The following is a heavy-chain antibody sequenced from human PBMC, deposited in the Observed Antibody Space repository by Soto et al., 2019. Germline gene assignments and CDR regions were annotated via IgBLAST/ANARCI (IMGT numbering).Heavy chain of an antibody. V-gene: IGHV1-18*01. CDR2: ISAYNGNT. J-gene: IGHJ4*02. CDR1: GYTFTSYG. D-gene: IGHD3-22*01. CDR3: ARDLGDSSGYPHYFDY. Sequence: ASVKVSCKASGYTFTSYGISWVRQAPGQGLEWMGWISAYNGNTNYAQKLQGRVAMTTDTSTSTAYMEPRSLRSDDTAVYYCARDLGDSSGYPHYFDYWGQGTLVTVSS.